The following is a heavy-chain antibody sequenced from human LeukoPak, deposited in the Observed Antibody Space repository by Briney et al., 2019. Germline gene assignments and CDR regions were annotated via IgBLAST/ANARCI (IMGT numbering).Heavy chain of an antibody. V-gene: IGHV4-59*01. CDR2: IYYSGST. CDR1: GGSISSYY. CDR3: ARDSRGWYFDY. J-gene: IGHJ4*02. D-gene: IGHD6-19*01. Sequence: SETLSLTCNVSGGSISSYYWSWIRQPPGKGLEWIGYIYYSGSTNYNPSLKSRVTISVDTSKNQFSLKLSSVTAADTAVYYCARDSRGWYFDYWGQGTLVTVSS.